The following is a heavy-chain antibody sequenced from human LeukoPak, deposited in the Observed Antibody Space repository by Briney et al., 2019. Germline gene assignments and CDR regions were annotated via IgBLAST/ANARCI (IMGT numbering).Heavy chain of an antibody. Sequence: ASVKVSCKASGYTFTGYYMHWVRQAPGQGLEWMGWINPNSGGTNYAQKFQGRVTMTRDTSISTAYMELSRLRSDDTAVYYCARDCSSTSCYDYWGQGTLVTVSS. J-gene: IGHJ4*02. CDR3: ARDCSSTSCYDY. V-gene: IGHV1-2*02. CDR2: INPNSGGT. CDR1: GYTFTGYY. D-gene: IGHD2-2*01.